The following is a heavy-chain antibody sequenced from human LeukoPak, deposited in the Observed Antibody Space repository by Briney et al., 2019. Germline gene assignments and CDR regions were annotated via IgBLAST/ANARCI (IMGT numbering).Heavy chain of an antibody. CDR3: ARAPYCDSSSCYTGSNWFDP. CDR2: INPNSGDT. D-gene: IGHD2-2*02. CDR1: GYTFAGYY. J-gene: IGHJ5*02. Sequence: GASVKVSCTASGYTFAGYYVPWVRQAPGQGLEWMGWINPNSGDTNYAQKFQGRVTMTRDTSISTAYMEMSRLRPDDAAVYYCARAPYCDSSSCYTGSNWFDPWGQGTLVTVSS. V-gene: IGHV1-2*02.